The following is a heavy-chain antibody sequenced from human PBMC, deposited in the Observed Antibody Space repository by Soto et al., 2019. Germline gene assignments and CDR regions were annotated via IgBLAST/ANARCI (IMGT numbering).Heavy chain of an antibody. J-gene: IGHJ6*02. V-gene: IGHV5-10-1*03. CDR3: ARHHVYSSEASLDV. CDR2: IDPSDSYT. Sequence: EVQLVQSGAEVKKPGASLRISCKGSGYSFTSYWISWVRQMPGKGLEWMGRIDPSDSYTNYSPSFQGHVTISADKSISTAYLQWRSLKDSDTAMYYCARHHVYSSEASLDVWGQGTTVTVSS. CDR1: GYSFTSYW. D-gene: IGHD6-19*01.